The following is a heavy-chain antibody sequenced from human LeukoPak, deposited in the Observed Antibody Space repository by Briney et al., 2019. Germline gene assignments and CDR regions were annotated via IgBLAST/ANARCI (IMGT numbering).Heavy chain of an antibody. D-gene: IGHD3-22*01. CDR1: GFTFSSYS. V-gene: IGHV3-21*01. J-gene: IGHJ4*02. CDR3: ARDLGYDSSGFYHYFDN. CDR2: ISGSSGHI. Sequence: GSLRLSCAASGFTFSSYSMNWVRQAPGKGLEWVSTISGSSGHIYYADSVKGRFTISRDNAKNSLYLQMNSLRAEDTAVYYCARDLGYDSSGFYHYFDNWGQGTLVTVSS.